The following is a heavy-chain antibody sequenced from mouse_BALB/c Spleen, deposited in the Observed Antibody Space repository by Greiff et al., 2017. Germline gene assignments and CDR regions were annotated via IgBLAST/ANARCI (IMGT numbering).Heavy chain of an antibody. V-gene: IGHV1-82*01. CDR2: IYPGDGDT. CDR1: GYAFSSPW. Sequence: QVQLKESGPELVKPGASVKISCKASGYAFSSPWMNWVKQRPGQGLEWIGRIYPGDGDTNYNGKFKGKATLTADKSSSTAYMQLSSLTSVDSAVYFCARSTTMVTTFAYWGQGTLVTVSA. J-gene: IGHJ3*01. D-gene: IGHD2-1*01. CDR3: ARSTTMVTTFAY.